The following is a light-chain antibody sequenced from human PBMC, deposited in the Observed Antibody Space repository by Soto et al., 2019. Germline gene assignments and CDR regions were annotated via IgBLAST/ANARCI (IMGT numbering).Light chain of an antibody. Sequence: QSVLTQPASVSGSPGQSITLSCAGTTNDIGSYNYVSWFQHHPGEAPKLIIFEVTHRPSGISTRFSGSKSGNTASLTISDLQAEDEALYYCSSYKFSTTLRVFGGGTKLTVL. CDR1: TNDIGSYNY. V-gene: IGLV2-14*01. J-gene: IGLJ3*02. CDR3: SSYKFSTTLRV. CDR2: EVT.